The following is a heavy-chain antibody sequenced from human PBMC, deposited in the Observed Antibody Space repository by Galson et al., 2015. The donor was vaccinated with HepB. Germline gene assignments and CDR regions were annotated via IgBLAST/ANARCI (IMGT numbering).Heavy chain of an antibody. CDR2: ITSSSSFI. CDR1: GFTFNKYW. J-gene: IGHJ4*02. V-gene: IGHV3-21*01. CDR3: TRFSSGCSGGSCQDY. D-gene: IGHD2-15*01. Sequence: SLRLSCAASGFTFNKYWMHWVRQVPGKGLVWVSSITSSSSFIYYVDSVKGRFTISRDNAKNSLYLQMNSLRAEDTAMYHCTRFSSGCSGGSCQDYWGQGTLVTVSS.